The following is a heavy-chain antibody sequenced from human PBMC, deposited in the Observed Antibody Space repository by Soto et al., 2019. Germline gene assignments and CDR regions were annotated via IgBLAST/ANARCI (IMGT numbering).Heavy chain of an antibody. D-gene: IGHD1-20*01. CDR2: ISSSSSYI. CDR3: ARDRPRYNWSHEAFDI. CDR1: GFTFSSYS. Sequence: GGSLRLSCAASGFTFSSYSMNWVRQAPGKGLEWVSSISSSSSYIYYADSVKGRFTISRDNAKNSLYLQMNSLRAEDTAAYYCARDRPRYNWSHEAFDIWGQGTMVTVSS. J-gene: IGHJ3*02. V-gene: IGHV3-21*01.